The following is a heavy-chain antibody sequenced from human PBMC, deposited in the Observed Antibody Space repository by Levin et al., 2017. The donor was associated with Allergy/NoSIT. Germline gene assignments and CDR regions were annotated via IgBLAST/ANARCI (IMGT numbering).Heavy chain of an antibody. V-gene: IGHV3-23*01. CDR3: AKGHYFDSSGFLYKNDAFDM. Sequence: GESLKISCGVSGFTFSSYAMNWVRQAPGKGLEWVSVISGNGLSTYYADSVKGRFTISRDNSKNTLYLQMNSLRAEDTAVYYCAKGHYFDSSGFLYKNDAFDMWGQGTMVTVSS. CDR2: ISGNGLST. D-gene: IGHD3-22*01. J-gene: IGHJ3*02. CDR1: GFTFSSYA.